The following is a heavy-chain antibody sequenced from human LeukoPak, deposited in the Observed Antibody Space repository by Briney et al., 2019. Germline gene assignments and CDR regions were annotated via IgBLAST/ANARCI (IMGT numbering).Heavy chain of an antibody. Sequence: SETLSLTCTVSGGSISSGGYYWSWIRQPPGKGLEWIGYIYHSGSTYYNPSLKSRVTISVDRSKNQFSLKLSSVTAADTAVYYCARGKVDGYNQAEFDYWGQGTLVTVSS. CDR3: ARGKVDGYNQAEFDY. J-gene: IGHJ4*02. V-gene: IGHV4-30-2*01. D-gene: IGHD5-24*01. CDR1: GGSISSGGYY. CDR2: IYHSGST.